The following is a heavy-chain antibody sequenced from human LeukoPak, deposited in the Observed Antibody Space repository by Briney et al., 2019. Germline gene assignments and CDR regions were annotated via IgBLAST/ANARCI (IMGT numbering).Heavy chain of an antibody. CDR3: ARCYSKFQRPYYYMDV. CDR2: IIPIFGTA. V-gene: IGHV1-69*13. CDR1: GGTFSSYA. D-gene: IGHD2-15*01. Sequence: ASVKVSCKASGGTFSSYAISWVRQAPGQGLEWMGGIIPIFGTANYAQKFQGRVTITADESTSTAYMELSSLRSEDTAVYYCARCYSKFQRPYYYMDVWGKGTTVTVSS. J-gene: IGHJ6*03.